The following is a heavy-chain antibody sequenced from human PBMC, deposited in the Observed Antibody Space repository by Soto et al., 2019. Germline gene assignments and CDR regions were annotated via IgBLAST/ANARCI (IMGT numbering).Heavy chain of an antibody. Sequence: SETLSLTCTVSGGSISSYYWSWIRQPPGKGLEWIGYIYYSGSTNYNPSLKSRVTISVDTSKNQFSLKLSSVTAADTAVYYCARDYSGGSGGGMDVWGQGTTVTVSS. D-gene: IGHD3-10*01. CDR3: ARDYSGGSGGGMDV. J-gene: IGHJ6*02. CDR1: GGSISSYY. V-gene: IGHV4-59*01. CDR2: IYYSGST.